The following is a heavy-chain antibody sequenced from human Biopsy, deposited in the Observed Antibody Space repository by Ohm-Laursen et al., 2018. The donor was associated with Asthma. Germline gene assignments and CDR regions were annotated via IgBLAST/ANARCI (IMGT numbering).Heavy chain of an antibody. CDR2: ISSSSSTI. V-gene: IGHV3-48*02. D-gene: IGHD3-3*01. CDR1: GFTFDDFA. J-gene: IGHJ6*02. CDR3: ARMITIFGVVSRGMDV. Sequence: SLRLSCTASGFTFDDFAMHWVRQAPGKGLEWVSYISSSSSTIYYADSVKGRFTISRDNAKNSLYLQMNSLRDEDTAAYYCARMITIFGVVSRGMDVWGQGTTVTVSS.